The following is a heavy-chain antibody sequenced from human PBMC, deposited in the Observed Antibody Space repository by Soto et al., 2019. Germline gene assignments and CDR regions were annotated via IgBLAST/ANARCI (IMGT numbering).Heavy chain of an antibody. CDR3: ARDTRGIVVVPPASLDV. CDR1: GYTFTSYG. J-gene: IGHJ6*04. D-gene: IGHD2-2*01. Sequence: ASVKVSCKASGYTFTSYGISWVRQAPGQGLEWMGWISAYNGNTNYAQKLQGRVTMTTDTSTSTAYMELRSLRSDDTAVYYCARDTRGIVVVPPASLDVWGKGTTVTVSS. CDR2: ISAYNGNT. V-gene: IGHV1-18*01.